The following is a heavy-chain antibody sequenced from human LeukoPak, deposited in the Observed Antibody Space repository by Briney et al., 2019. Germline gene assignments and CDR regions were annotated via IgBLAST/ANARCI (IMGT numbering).Heavy chain of an antibody. V-gene: IGHV5-10-1*01. D-gene: IGHD1-1*01. CDR3: GSHLGSGRTVWFDP. CDR2: IDPSDSYT. Sequence: GESLKISCKGSGYSFTSYWISWVRQMPAKGLEWMGRIDPSDSYTNYSPSFQGHVTISADKSISTACLQWSSMKASDTAMYYCGSHLGSGRTVWFDPWGEGTLVTVSS. J-gene: IGHJ5*02. CDR1: GYSFTSYW.